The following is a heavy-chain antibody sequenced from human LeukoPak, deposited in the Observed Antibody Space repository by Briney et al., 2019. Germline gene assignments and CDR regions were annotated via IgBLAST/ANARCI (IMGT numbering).Heavy chain of an antibody. D-gene: IGHD3-9*01. V-gene: IGHV3-48*03. Sequence: GGSLRLSCAASGLTFNSYEMNWVRQAPGKGLEWVSYINSGGSAIYYADSVKGRFTISRDNAKNSLYLQMNSLRAEDTAVYYCARTNYDILTGDIYYYYGMDVWGQGTTVTVSS. CDR1: GLTFNSYE. J-gene: IGHJ6*01. CDR3: ARTNYDILTGDIYYYYGMDV. CDR2: INSGGSAI.